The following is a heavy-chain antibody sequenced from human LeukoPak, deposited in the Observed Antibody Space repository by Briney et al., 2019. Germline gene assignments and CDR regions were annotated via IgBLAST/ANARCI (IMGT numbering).Heavy chain of an antibody. J-gene: IGHJ4*02. D-gene: IGHD6-19*01. CDR3: VRDATWGQWYFDH. CDR1: GFSFSNHG. V-gene: IGHV3-30*03. CDR2: VARDGGAK. Sequence: GGSLRLSCVASGFSFSNHGMHWVRQAPGKGLEWVSVVARDGGAKFYADSVKGRFTLSRDNSKNMFFLQMNFLTVEDTAIYSCVRDATWGQWYFDHWGQGTPVIVSS.